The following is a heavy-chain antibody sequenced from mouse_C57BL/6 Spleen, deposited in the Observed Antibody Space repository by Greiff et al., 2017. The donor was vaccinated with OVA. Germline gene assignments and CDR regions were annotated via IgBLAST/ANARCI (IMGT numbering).Heavy chain of an antibody. D-gene: IGHD1-1*01. CDR2: IDPETGGT. J-gene: IGHJ4*01. CDR1: GYTFTDYE. V-gene: IGHV1-15*01. Sequence: QVQLQQSGAELVRPGASVTLSCKASGYTFTDYEMHWVKQTPVHGLEWIGAIDPETGGTAYNQKFKGKAILTADKSSSTAYMELRSLTSEDSAVYYCTRLPSPYGSSYGDAMDYWGQGTSVTVSS. CDR3: TRLPSPYGSSYGDAMDY.